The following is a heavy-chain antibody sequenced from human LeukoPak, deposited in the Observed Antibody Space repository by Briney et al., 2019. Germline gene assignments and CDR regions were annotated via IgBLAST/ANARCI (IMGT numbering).Heavy chain of an antibody. CDR1: GGSISGYY. V-gene: IGHV4-59*08. CDR3: ARRYCSGGSCYSSFDY. CDR2: IHYSGST. J-gene: IGHJ4*02. D-gene: IGHD2-15*01. Sequence: SETLSLTCTVSGGSISGYYWSWIRQPPGKGLEWIAYIHYSGSTNYNPSLKSRVTISVDTSKNQFSLKLSSVTAADTAVYYCARRYCSGGSCYSSFDYWGQGALVTVSS.